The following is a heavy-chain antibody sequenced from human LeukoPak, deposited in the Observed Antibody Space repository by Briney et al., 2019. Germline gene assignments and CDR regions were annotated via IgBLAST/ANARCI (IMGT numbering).Heavy chain of an antibody. V-gene: IGHV3-9*01. CDR3: AKDPRDGYSGSYYYFDY. J-gene: IGHJ4*02. CDR2: ISWNSGSI. CDR1: GFTFDDYA. Sequence: GGSLRLSCAASGFTFDDYAMHWVRQAPGKGLEWVSGISWNSGSIGYADSVKGRFTISRDNAKNSLYLQMNSLRAEDTALYYCAKDPRDGYSGSYYYFDYWGQGTLVTVSS. D-gene: IGHD1-26*01.